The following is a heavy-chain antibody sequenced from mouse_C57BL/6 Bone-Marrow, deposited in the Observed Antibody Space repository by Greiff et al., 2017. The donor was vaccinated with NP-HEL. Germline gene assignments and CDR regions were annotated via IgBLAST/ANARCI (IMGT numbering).Heavy chain of an antibody. J-gene: IGHJ2*01. V-gene: IGHV5-6*01. CDR2: ISSGGSYT. CDR1: GFTFSSYG. Sequence: VQLQQSGGDLVKPGGSLKLSCAASGFTFSSYGMSWVRQTPDKRLEWVATISSGGSYTYYPDSVKGRFTISRDNAKNTLYLQMSSLKSEDTAMYYCAIPYYYGSRGDYWGQGTTLTVSS. D-gene: IGHD1-1*01. CDR3: AIPYYYGSRGDY.